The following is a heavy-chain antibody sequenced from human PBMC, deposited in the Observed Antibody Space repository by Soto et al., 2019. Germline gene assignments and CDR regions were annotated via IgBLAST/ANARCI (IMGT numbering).Heavy chain of an antibody. V-gene: IGHV4-30-2*01. J-gene: IGHJ4*02. CDR3: ARVSYYNPIAAAGTVFDY. CDR2: IYHSGGT. CDR1: GGSISSGGYS. D-gene: IGHD6-13*01. Sequence: SETLSLTCAVSGGSISSGGYSWNWIRQPPGKGLEWIGYIYHSGGTLYNPSLKNRVSISVDKSKNQFSLKLTSVTAADTAVYYCARVSYYNPIAAAGTVFDYWGQGTLVTVSS.